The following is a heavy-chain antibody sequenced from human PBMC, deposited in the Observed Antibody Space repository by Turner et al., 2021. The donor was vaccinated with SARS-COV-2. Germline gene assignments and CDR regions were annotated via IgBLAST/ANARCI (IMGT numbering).Heavy chain of an antibody. J-gene: IGHJ4*02. D-gene: IGHD5-12*01. CDR3: ARDGGYSGYAYFDY. Sequence: QVQLVESGGGVVQPGRSLRLSCAASGFTFSSYGMHWVRQAPGKGLEWVAVRWYDGSNKYYADSVKGRFTISRDNSKNTLYLQMISLRAEYTAVYYCARDGGYSGYAYFDYWCQGTLVTVSS. V-gene: IGHV3-33*01. CDR1: GFTFSSYG. CDR2: RWYDGSNK.